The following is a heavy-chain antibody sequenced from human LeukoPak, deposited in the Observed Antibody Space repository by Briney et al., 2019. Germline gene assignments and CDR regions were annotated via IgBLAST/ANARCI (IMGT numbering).Heavy chain of an antibody. V-gene: IGHV3-21*01. CDR3: ARAGGYYYDSSGWLLDASDI. CDR2: ISSSSSYI. J-gene: IGHJ3*02. Sequence: GGSLRLSCAASGFTFSSYSMNWVRQAPGKGLEWVSSISSSSSYIYYADSVKGRFTISRDNAKNSLYLQMNSLRAEDTAVYYCARAGGYYYDSSGWLLDASDIWGQGTMVTVSS. CDR1: GFTFSSYS. D-gene: IGHD3-22*01.